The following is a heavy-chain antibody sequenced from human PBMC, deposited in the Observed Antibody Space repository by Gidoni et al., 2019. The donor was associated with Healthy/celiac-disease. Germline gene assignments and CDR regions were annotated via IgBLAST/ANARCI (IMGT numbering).Heavy chain of an antibody. Sequence: QVQLVQSGAEVKKPGSSVKVSCKASGGTFSSYAISWVRQAPGQGLEWMGGIIPILGIANYAQKFQGRVTITADKSTSTAYMELSSLRSEDTAVYYCARVGDGWRWDRSGAIIPTYWYFDLWGRGTLVTVSS. V-gene: IGHV1-69*10. CDR3: ARVGDGWRWDRSGAIIPTYWYFDL. D-gene: IGHD3-10*01. J-gene: IGHJ2*01. CDR2: IIPILGIA. CDR1: GGTFSSYA.